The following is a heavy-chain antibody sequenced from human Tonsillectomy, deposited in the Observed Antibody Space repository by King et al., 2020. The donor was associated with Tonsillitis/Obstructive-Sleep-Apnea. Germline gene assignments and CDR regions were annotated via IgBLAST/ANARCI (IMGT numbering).Heavy chain of an antibody. J-gene: IGHJ4*01. CDR3: ARQGAYIYGTAPFDY. CDR2: IDPTDSYT. V-gene: IGHV5-10-1*03. D-gene: IGHD5-18*01. Sequence: VQLVESGAEVKKPGESLRISCKGSGYSFTSYWISWVRQMPGKGLEWMGRIDPTDSYTNYSPSFQGHVTISADKSCRTAYFPWSSLKASDTAMYYCARQGAYIYGTAPFDYWGHGTLVTVSS. CDR1: GYSFTSYW.